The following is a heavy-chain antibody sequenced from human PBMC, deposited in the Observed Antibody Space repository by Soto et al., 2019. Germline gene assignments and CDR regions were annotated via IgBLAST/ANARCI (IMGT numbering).Heavy chain of an antibody. Sequence: SQTLSLTCAISGDSVSSNSAAWNWIRQSPSRGLEWLGRTYYRSKWYNDHAVSVKSRITINPDTSKNQFSLQLNSVTPEDTAVYYCARGYSSSPGYYYYGMDVWGQGTTVTVSS. J-gene: IGHJ6*02. CDR2: TYYRSKWYN. CDR1: GDSVSSNSAA. V-gene: IGHV6-1*01. CDR3: ARGYSSSPGYYYYGMDV. D-gene: IGHD6-6*01.